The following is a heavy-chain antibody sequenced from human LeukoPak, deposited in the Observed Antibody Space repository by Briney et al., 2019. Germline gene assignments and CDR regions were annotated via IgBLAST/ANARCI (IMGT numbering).Heavy chain of an antibody. Sequence: PSETLSLTCSVSGDFISGSYWSWIRQPAGEGLEWIGRIYTTGTANYNPSLTSRVTMSVDTSRKQLSLKLNSVTAADTAVYYCATVGGEGGFLHYWGQGILVAVSS. CDR3: ATVGGEGGFLHY. CDR1: GDFISGSY. V-gene: IGHV4-4*07. J-gene: IGHJ4*02. D-gene: IGHD7-27*01. CDR2: IYTTGTA.